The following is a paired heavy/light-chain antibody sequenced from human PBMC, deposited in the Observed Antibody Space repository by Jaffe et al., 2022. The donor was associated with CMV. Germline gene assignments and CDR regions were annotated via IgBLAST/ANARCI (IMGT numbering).Heavy chain of an antibody. CDR2: IYHSGST. V-gene: IGHV4-59*01. D-gene: IGHD3-16*02. CDR1: GGSIRSYY. J-gene: IGHJ4*02. Sequence: QVQLQESGPGLVKPSETLSLTCTVSGGSIRSYYWSWIRQPPGKGLEWIGYIYHSGSTIYNPSLKSRVTISVDTSKNQFSLKVTSVTAADTAVYYCAREVDVWGNNRRHFDYWGQGTLVAVSS. CDR3: AREVDVWGNNRRHFDY.
Light chain of an antibody. J-gene: IGKJ1*01. CDR3: QQYNNWPRT. CDR1: QSISSN. V-gene: IGKV3-15*01. CDR2: GAS. Sequence: EIVMTQSPATLSVSPGERAPLSCRASQSISSNLAWYQQKPGQAPRLLIYGASTRATGIPARFSGSGSGTEFTLTISSLQSEDFAVYYCQQYNNWPRTFGQGTKVEIK.